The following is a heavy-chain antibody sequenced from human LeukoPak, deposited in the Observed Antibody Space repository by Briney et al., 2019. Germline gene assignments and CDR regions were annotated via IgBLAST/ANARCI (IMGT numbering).Heavy chain of an antibody. V-gene: IGHV1-2*02. CDR1: GYTFTDHF. D-gene: IGHD1-26*01. Sequence: ASVKVSCKTSGYTFTDHFMHWVRQAPGQGLEWMGWINPNGGATNYAQKFQGRVTMTRDTSISTAYMELSRLRSDDTAVYYCVALLVGAMFDYWGQGTLVIVSS. CDR3: VALLVGAMFDY. CDR2: INPNGGAT. J-gene: IGHJ4*02.